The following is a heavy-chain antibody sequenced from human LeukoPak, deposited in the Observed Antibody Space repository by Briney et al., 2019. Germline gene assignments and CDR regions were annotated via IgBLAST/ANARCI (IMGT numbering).Heavy chain of an antibody. Sequence: PGGSLRLSCAASGFTFSSYGMHWVRQAPGKGLEWVAVISYDGSNTYYADSVKGRFTISRDNSKNTLYLQLNSLRDEDTALYYCASRNVGVAAYRIDYWGQGTLVTVSS. CDR2: ISYDGSNT. V-gene: IGHV3-30*03. CDR3: ASRNVGVAAYRIDY. CDR1: GFTFSSYG. J-gene: IGHJ4*02. D-gene: IGHD6-19*01.